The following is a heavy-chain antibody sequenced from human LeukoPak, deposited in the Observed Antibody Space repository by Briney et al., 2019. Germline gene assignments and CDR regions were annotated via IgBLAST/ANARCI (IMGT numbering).Heavy chain of an antibody. CDR1: GDSISSYY. V-gene: IGHV4-59*01. CDR3: ARRRYYGSGSYSG. Sequence: PSETLSLTCTVSGDSISSYYWTWIRQPPGKGLEWIGYIHYSGNNNYNPSLKSRVTISLDTSKNQFSLKLKSVTAADTAVYYCARRRYYGSGSYSGWGQGTLVTVSS. CDR2: IHYSGNN. J-gene: IGHJ4*02. D-gene: IGHD3-10*01.